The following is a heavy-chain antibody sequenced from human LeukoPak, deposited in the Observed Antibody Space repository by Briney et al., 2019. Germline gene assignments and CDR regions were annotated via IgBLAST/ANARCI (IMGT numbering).Heavy chain of an antibody. J-gene: IGHJ4*02. V-gene: IGHV1-69*13. Sequence: ASVKVSCKASGGTFSSYAISWVRQAPGQGLEWMGGIIPIFGTANYAQRFQGRVTITADESTSTAYMELSSLRSEDTAVYYCARDRGWAGYSYGFYYWGQGTLVTVSS. CDR3: ARDRGWAGYSYGFYY. CDR2: IIPIFGTA. D-gene: IGHD5-18*01. CDR1: GGTFSSYA.